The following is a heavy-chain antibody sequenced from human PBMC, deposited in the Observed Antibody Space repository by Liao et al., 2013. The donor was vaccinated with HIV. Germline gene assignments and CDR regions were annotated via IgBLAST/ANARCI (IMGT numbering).Heavy chain of an antibody. V-gene: IGHV4-34*01. Sequence: QVQLQQQRDTGLVKPSETLSLTCTVYGDFFGDYQWAWIRQSPGKGLQWIGQVTRGGRTTYNPSLGSRVTISSDTSTTQFSLKLTSMTAADAGVYYCARQPIPLPGXPASLEIYSFDIWGQGTTVIVSS. J-gene: IGHJ3*02. CDR1: GDFFGDYQ. CDR3: ARQPIPLPGXPASLEIYSFDI. CDR2: VTRGGRT. D-gene: IGHD2-21*01.